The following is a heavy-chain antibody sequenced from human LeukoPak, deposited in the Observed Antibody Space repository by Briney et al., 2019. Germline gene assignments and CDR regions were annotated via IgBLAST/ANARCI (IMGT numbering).Heavy chain of an antibody. D-gene: IGHD6-19*01. Sequence: PGGSLRLSCAASGFTFRNYGMHCVRQAPGKELERVAIIRYDGSNKYYVDSVNGRFTISRDNSKNTLYLQMNSLRAVDTAVYYCAKDRQWLVPGAFDIWGQGTMVTVSS. J-gene: IGHJ3*02. CDR3: AKDRQWLVPGAFDI. CDR1: GFTFRNYG. CDR2: IRYDGSNK. V-gene: IGHV3-30*02.